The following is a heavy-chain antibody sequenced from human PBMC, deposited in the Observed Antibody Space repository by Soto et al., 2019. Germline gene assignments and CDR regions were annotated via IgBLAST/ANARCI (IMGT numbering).Heavy chain of an antibody. D-gene: IGHD2-8*01. Sequence: GGSLRLSCAASGFTFSSYAMSWVRQAPGKGLEWVSAISGSGGSTYYADSVKGRFTISRDNSKNTLYLQMNSLRAEDTAVYYFAKPERYCANGVCYRYFDYWGQGTLVTVSS. CDR2: ISGSGGST. J-gene: IGHJ4*02. V-gene: IGHV3-23*01. CDR3: AKPERYCANGVCYRYFDY. CDR1: GFTFSSYA.